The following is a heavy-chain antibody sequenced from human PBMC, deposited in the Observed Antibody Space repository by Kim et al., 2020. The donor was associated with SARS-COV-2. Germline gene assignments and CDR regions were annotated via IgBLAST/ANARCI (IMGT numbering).Heavy chain of an antibody. CDR2: IYYSGST. Sequence: SETLSLTCTVSGGSISSGGYYWSWIRQHPGKGLEWIGYIYYSGSTYYNPSLKSRVTISVDTSKNQFSLKLSSVTAADTAVYYCARDVDGYSYGYYYYGRDVWGQGTTGTVSS. D-gene: IGHD5-18*01. CDR1: GGSISSGGYY. J-gene: IGHJ6*02. V-gene: IGHV4-31*03. CDR3: ARDVDGYSYGYYYYGRDV.